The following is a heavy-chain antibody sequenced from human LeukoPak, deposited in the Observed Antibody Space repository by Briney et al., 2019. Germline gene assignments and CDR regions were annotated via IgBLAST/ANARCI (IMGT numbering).Heavy chain of an antibody. CDR1: GFTFSSYG. V-gene: IGHV3-33*01. Sequence: GGSLRLSCAASGFTFSSYGMHWVRQAPGKGLEWVAVIWYDGSNKYYADSVKGRFTISRDNSKNTLYLQMNSLRAEDTAVYYCARESYYDSSGYTGQYASYYYYYGMDVWGQGTTVTVSS. CDR2: IWYDGSNK. D-gene: IGHD3-22*01. J-gene: IGHJ6*02. CDR3: ARESYYDSSGYTGQYASYYYYYGMDV.